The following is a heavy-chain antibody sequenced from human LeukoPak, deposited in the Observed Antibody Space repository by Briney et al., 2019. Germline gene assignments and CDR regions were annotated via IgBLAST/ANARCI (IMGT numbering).Heavy chain of an antibody. V-gene: IGHV4-30-4*01. CDR2: IYYSGTT. Sequence: SQTLSLTCTVSGDSTSSGDYFWSWIRQPPGGGLEWVGYIYYSGTTYYNPSLKSRVTISVDTSKNQFSPNLTSVTAQDTAVYYCARETMAGHLDYWGQGNLVTVSS. CDR1: GDSTSSGDYF. CDR3: ARETMAGHLDY. D-gene: IGHD6-19*01. J-gene: IGHJ4*02.